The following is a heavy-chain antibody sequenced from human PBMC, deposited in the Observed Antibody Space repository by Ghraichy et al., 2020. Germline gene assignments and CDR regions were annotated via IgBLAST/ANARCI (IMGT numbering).Heavy chain of an antibody. J-gene: IGHJ6*02. V-gene: IGHV4-34*01. CDR1: GGSFSGYY. CDR3: ARWDRGRKLSIAVAGKMYYYYGMDV. CDR2: INHSGST. D-gene: IGHD6-19*01. Sequence: ESLNISCAVYGGSFSGYYWSWIRQPPGKGLEWIGEINHSGSTNYNPSLKSRVTISVDTSKNQFSLKLSSVTAADTAVYYCARWDRGRKLSIAVAGKMYYYYGMDVWGQGTTVTVSS.